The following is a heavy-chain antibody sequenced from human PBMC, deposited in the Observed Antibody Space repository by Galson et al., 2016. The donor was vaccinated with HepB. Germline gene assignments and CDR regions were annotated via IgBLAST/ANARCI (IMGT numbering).Heavy chain of an antibody. Sequence: SETLSLTCIVSGGSISSYYWSWIRQSPGKGLEWIGNIYFTGSTNYNPSLKSRVTMSVDPSKNQFSLKLSSVTAADTAMYYCARDTTYYDDVWGVARGALDIWGQGTMLTVSS. CDR2: IYFTGST. J-gene: IGHJ3*02. CDR3: ARDTTYYDDVWGVARGALDI. CDR1: GGSISSYY. D-gene: IGHD3-16*01. V-gene: IGHV4-59*01.